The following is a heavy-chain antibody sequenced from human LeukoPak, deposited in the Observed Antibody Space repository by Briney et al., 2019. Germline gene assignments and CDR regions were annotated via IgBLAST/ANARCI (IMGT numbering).Heavy chain of an antibody. J-gene: IGHJ4*02. CDR2: MNPNSGNT. D-gene: IGHD3-3*02. CDR1: GYTFTSYD. CDR3: ARGGGLVFLAD. Sequence: GASVKVSCKASGYTFTSYDINWVRQATGQGLEWMGWMNPNSGNTNYAQKVQGRVTMTTDTSTSTAYMELRSLRSDDTAVYYCARGGGLVFLADWGQGTLVTVSS. V-gene: IGHV1-8*02.